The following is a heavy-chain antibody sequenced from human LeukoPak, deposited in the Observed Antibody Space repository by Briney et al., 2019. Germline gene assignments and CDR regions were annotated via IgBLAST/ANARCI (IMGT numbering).Heavy chain of an antibody. CDR3: ARESESYDSCGSTFAY. J-gene: IGHJ4*02. D-gene: IGHD3-22*01. Sequence: GGSLRLSCAASGFIFSNYWMHWVRQAPGKGLEWVAAISYDGSNKYYADSVKGRFTISRDNSKNTLDLQIDSLRTDDTPVYYCARESESYDSCGSTFAYWGQGTLVTVSS. V-gene: IGHV3-30-3*01. CDR2: ISYDGSNK. CDR1: GFIFSNYW.